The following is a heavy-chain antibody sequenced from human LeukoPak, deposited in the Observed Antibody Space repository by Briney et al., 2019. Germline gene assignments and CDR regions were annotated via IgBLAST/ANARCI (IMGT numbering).Heavy chain of an antibody. D-gene: IGHD2-15*01. CDR3: AKDFHGKLLRYYYGMDV. V-gene: IGHV3-30*18. Sequence: GGSLRLSCAASGFTFSSYGMHWVRQAPGKGLEWVAVISYDGSNKYYADSVKGRFTISRDNSKNTLYLQMNNLRAEDTAVYYCAKDFHGKLLRYYYGMDVWGQGTTVTVSS. CDR2: ISYDGSNK. CDR1: GFTFSSYG. J-gene: IGHJ6*02.